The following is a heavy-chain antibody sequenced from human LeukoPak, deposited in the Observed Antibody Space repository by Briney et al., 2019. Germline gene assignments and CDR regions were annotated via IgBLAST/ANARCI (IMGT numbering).Heavy chain of an antibody. CDR2: ISNDGSRK. D-gene: IGHD4-11*01. CDR1: GFTFSRHG. CDR3: AKDPGSNKAGFWYFDL. Sequence: GRSLRLSCAPSGFTFSRHGMHWVRQAPGKGLEWVAIISNDGSRKYYAHSVEGRFTISRDNSKNTLYLQMNSLRAEDTAVYYCAKDPGSNKAGFWYFDLWGRGTLVTVSS. J-gene: IGHJ2*01. V-gene: IGHV3-30*18.